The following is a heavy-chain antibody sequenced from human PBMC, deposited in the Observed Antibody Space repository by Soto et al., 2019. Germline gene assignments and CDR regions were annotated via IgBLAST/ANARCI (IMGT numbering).Heavy chain of an antibody. CDR1: GXTLRNHS. V-gene: IGHV3-23*01. D-gene: IGHD2-8*01. CDR2: ISDSGVNT. CDR3: VSWVSAHFDY. J-gene: IGHJ4*02. Sequence: GSLRLSCATSGXTLRNHSMTWVRQAPDKGLELVSTISDSGVNTHYADSVKCRFTISRDNSRNTLYMKMNSLRGEDTAVYYCVSWVSAHFDYWGQGTVVTVSS.